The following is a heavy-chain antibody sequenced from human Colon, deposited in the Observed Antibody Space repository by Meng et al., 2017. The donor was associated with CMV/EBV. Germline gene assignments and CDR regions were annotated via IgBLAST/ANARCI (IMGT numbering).Heavy chain of an antibody. Sequence: GGSLRPSCAASGFTFNRNSMSWVRQAPGKGLEWVSGINGVGDTTYYADSVKGRFTISRDNSKNTLYLRMIDLRAEDTAMYYCARTLTGTSLDYWGQGTLVTVSS. D-gene: IGHD3-10*01. CDR1: GFTFNRNS. V-gene: IGHV3-23*01. J-gene: IGHJ4*02. CDR2: INGVGDTT. CDR3: ARTLTGTSLDY.